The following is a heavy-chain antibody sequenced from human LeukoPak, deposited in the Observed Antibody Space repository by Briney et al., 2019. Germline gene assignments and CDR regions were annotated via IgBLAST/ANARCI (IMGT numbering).Heavy chain of an antibody. CDR3: ARDPYDSSGYRFDC. CDR1: GFTFSSYE. D-gene: IGHD3-22*01. CDR2: ISSSGSII. J-gene: IGHJ4*02. V-gene: IGHV3-48*03. Sequence: PGGSLRLSCAASGFTFSSYEMIWVRQAPGKGLEWVSYISSSGSIIFHADSVRGRFTISRDNAKHSMYLRMNSLRAEDTGVYYCARDPYDSSGYRFDCWGQGTLVTVSS.